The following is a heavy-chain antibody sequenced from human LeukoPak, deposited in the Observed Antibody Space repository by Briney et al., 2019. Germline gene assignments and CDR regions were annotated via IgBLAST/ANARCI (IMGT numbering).Heavy chain of an antibody. CDR1: GSTFDNYA. J-gene: IGHJ4*02. CDR2: ISGDGGST. CDR3: AKDMYCSRTTCYSNFDY. Sequence: GGSLRLSCAASGSTFDNYAMHWVRQAPGKGLEWVSLISGDGGSTYYADSVKGRFTISRDNSKNSLYLQMNSLRTEDTALYYCAKDMYCSRTTCYSNFDYWGQGTLVTVSS. V-gene: IGHV3-43*02. D-gene: IGHD2-2*01.